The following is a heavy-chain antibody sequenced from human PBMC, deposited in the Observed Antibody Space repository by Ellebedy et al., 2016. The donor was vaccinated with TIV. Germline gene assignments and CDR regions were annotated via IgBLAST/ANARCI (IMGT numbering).Heavy chain of an antibody. J-gene: IGHJ5*02. CDR1: GFNFRSYW. V-gene: IGHV3-7*01. CDR3: ARRASYGDYAVQVNPWFDP. D-gene: IGHD4-17*01. CDR2: IRQEGDEI. Sequence: GESLKISCAASGFNFRSYWMTWVRQAPGKGLEWVANIRQEGDEIYYVESVKGRFTISRDNAKNALFLQMNSLRVEDTAVYYCARRASYGDYAVQVNPWFDPWGQGTLVTVSS.